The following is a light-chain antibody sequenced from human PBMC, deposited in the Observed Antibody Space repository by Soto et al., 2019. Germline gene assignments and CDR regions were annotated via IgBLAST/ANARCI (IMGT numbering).Light chain of an antibody. J-gene: IGKJ1*01. V-gene: IGKV1-5*01. Sequence: DIQMTQSPSTLSASVGDTVTVTCRASQSVSGWLAWYQQKPGEAPKLLIYDASALQRGVPSRFSGSGYGTNFTLTIASLQPDDFATYYCQQYETFPGTFGPGTQVEI. CDR3: QQYETFPGT. CDR1: QSVSGW. CDR2: DAS.